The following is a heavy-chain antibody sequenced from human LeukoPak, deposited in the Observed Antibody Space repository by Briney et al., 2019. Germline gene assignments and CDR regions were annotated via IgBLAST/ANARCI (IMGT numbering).Heavy chain of an antibody. J-gene: IGHJ3*02. CDR3: ARDSRVVVVPAATNAFDI. CDR2: IYYSGST. D-gene: IGHD2-2*01. CDR1: GGSISSYY. Sequence: SETLSLTCTVSGGSISSYYWSWIRQPPGKGLEWIGYIYYSGSTNYNPSLKGRVTISVDTSKNQFSLKLSSVTAADTAVYYCARDSRVVVVPAATNAFDIWGQGTMVTVSS. V-gene: IGHV4-59*01.